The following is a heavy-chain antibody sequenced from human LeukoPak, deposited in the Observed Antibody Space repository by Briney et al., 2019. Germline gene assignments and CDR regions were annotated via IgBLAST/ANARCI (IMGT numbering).Heavy chain of an antibody. J-gene: IGHJ4*02. CDR1: GFTFSEFE. CDR3: TRGLVV. V-gene: IGHV3-48*03. D-gene: IGHD2-2*01. CDR2: ISRGGTTI. Sequence: PGGSLRLSCAASGFTFSEFEMNWVRQAPGKGLEWGSDISRGGTTIFYADSVKGRFTISRDNAKNSLYLQMNSLRDEDTAIYYCTRGLVVWGQGALVTVSS.